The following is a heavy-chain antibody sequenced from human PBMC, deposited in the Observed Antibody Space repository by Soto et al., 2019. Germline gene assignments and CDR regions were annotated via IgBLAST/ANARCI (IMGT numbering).Heavy chain of an antibody. CDR1: GYTFTSYY. J-gene: IGHJ6*02. Sequence: ASVTVSCQASGYTFTSYYMRWVRQAPGQGLEWMGIINPSGGSTSYAQKFQGRVTMTRDTSTSTVYMELSSLRSEDTAVYYCARDFFTGGPPKDNWIYYGMDVWGQGTTVTV. D-gene: IGHD1-1*01. CDR3: ARDFFTGGPPKDNWIYYGMDV. V-gene: IGHV1-46*03. CDR2: INPSGGST.